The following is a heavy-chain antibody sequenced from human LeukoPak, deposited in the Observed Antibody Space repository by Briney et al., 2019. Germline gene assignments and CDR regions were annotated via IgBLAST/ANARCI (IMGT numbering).Heavy chain of an antibody. Sequence: GESLKISCKGSGYSFTNYWIGWMRQMPGKGPEWMGIIYPGDSDTRYSPSFQGQVTISADKSITTAYLRWSSLKASDAAMYYCARHLGYCTNGVCYTTFDYWGQGTLVTVSS. CDR3: ARHLGYCTNGVCYTTFDY. CDR2: IYPGDSDT. V-gene: IGHV5-51*01. D-gene: IGHD2-8*01. J-gene: IGHJ4*02. CDR1: GYSFTNYW.